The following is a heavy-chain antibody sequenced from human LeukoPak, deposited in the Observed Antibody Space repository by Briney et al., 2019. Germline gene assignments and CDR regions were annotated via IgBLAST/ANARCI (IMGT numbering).Heavy chain of an antibody. J-gene: IGHJ6*03. CDR3: ARGQRAHVEWSNYMDV. CDR1: GFTFSSYA. D-gene: IGHD3-3*01. V-gene: IGHV3-30*04. Sequence: GGSLRLSCAASGFTFSSYAMHWVRQAPGKGLEWVALISYDGSNKYYADSAKGRFTISRDNSKNTLYLQMNSLRTEDTAVYYCARGQRAHVEWSNYMDVWGKGTTVIVSS. CDR2: ISYDGSNK.